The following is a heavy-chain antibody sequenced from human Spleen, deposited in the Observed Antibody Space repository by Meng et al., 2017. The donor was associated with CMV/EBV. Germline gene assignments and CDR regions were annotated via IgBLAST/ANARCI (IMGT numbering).Heavy chain of an antibody. CDR3: AIGGIDCTSTRCSSADY. V-gene: IGHV1-8*01. J-gene: IGHJ4*02. CDR2: MNPNTGYT. Sequence: ASVKVSCKASGYTFTSYDINWVRQATGQGLEWMGWMNPNTGYTGYAQKFQGRVTMTRNTSRSTAYMELSGLRSEDTAVYYCAIGGIDCTSTRCSSADYRGQGTLVTVSS. D-gene: IGHD2-2*01. CDR1: GYTFTSYD.